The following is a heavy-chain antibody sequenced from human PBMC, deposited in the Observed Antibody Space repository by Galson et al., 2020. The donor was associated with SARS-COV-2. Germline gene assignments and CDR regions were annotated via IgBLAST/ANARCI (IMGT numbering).Heavy chain of an antibody. D-gene: IGHD7-27*01. J-gene: IGHJ3*02. CDR2: ISWNSETI. CDR3: AKGNWGSPFDI. Sequence: SLKISCVASGFTFGVFSMHWVRQSPGTGLEWVSGISWNSETIVYVDSVRGRFTISRDNANNCLYLEMNSLKPEDMALYYCAKGNWGSPFDIWGRGTMVTVSS. V-gene: IGHV3-9*03. CDR1: GFTFGVFS.